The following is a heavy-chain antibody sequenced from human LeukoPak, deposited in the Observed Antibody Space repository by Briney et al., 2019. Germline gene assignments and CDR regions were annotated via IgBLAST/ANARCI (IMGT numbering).Heavy chain of an antibody. J-gene: IGHJ4*02. CDR3: ARDDNLLDCNNISCYSAVDF. V-gene: IGHV1-69*05. CDR2: IIPIFGTA. D-gene: IGHD2-2*01. CDR1: GGTFSSYA. Sequence: SVKVSCKASGGTFSSYAISWVRQAPGQGLEWMGGIIPIFGTANYAQKFQGRVTITTDESTSTAYMELSSLRSEDTALYYCARDDNLLDCNNISCYSAVDFWGQGTLVTVSS.